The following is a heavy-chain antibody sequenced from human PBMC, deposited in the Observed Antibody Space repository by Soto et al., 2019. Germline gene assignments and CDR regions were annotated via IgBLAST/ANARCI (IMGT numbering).Heavy chain of an antibody. J-gene: IGHJ6*02. D-gene: IGHD2-2*01. CDR2: IIPIFGTA. CDR1: GGTFSSYA. CDR3: ARGGDCSSTSCYVNYYYGMDV. Sequence: QVQLVQSGAEVKKPGSSVKVSCKASGGTFSSYAISWVRQAPGQGLEWMGGIIPIFGTADYAQKFQGRVTITADESTITAYMELSSLRSEDTAVYYCARGGDCSSTSCYVNYYYGMDVWGQRTTVTVSS. V-gene: IGHV1-69*01.